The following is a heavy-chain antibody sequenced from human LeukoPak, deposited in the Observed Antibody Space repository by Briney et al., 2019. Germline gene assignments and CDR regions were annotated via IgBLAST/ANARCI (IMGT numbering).Heavy chain of an antibody. CDR1: GGSISSYY. Sequence: PSETLSLTRTVSGGSISSYYWSWIRQPPGKGLEWIGYIYYSGSTNYNPSLKSRVTISVDTSKNQFSLKLSSVTAADTAVYYCAGARGYSGYLFDYWGQGTLVTVSS. J-gene: IGHJ4*02. CDR2: IYYSGST. D-gene: IGHD5-12*01. CDR3: AGARGYSGYLFDY. V-gene: IGHV4-59*01.